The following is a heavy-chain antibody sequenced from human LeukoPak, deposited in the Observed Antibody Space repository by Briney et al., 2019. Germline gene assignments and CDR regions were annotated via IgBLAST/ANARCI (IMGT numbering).Heavy chain of an antibody. J-gene: IGHJ4*02. D-gene: IGHD6-13*01. CDR3: ARVRPGGYPSVSTSY. CDR2: INHSGST. V-gene: IGHV4-34*01. CDR1: GGSFSGYY. Sequence: SETLSLTCAVYGGSFSGYYWSWIRHPPGKGLEWTVEINHSGSTNDNPPLKSRVTISVDTSKNQFSLKLSSLTAAETAVYYCARVRPGGYPSVSTSYWGQGTLVTVSS.